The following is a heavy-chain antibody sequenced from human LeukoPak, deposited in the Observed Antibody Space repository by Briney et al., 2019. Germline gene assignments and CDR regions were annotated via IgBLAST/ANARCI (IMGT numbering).Heavy chain of an antibody. V-gene: IGHV4-39*01. D-gene: IGHD3-9*01. CDR2: IYYSGST. CDR3: ARGLRYFDWLQYYFDY. J-gene: IGHJ4*02. Sequence: PGGSLRLSCAASGFTFSSYAMSWVRQPPGKGLEWIGSIYYSGSTYYNPSLKSRVTISVDTSKNQFSLKLSSVTAADTAVYYCARGLRYFDWLQYYFDYWGQGTLVTVSS. CDR1: GFTFSSYA.